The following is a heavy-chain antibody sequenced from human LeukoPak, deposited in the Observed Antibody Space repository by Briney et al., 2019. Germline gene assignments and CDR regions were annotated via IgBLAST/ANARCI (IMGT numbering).Heavy chain of an antibody. Sequence: ASVKVSCKVSGYTLTELSMHWVRQAPGKGLEWMGGFDPEDGETIYAQKFQGRVTMATDTSTSTAYMELRSLRSDDTAVYYCARDERDYLYWGQGTLVTVSS. D-gene: IGHD4-17*01. V-gene: IGHV1-24*01. CDR2: FDPEDGET. CDR1: GYTLTELS. CDR3: ARDERDYLY. J-gene: IGHJ4*02.